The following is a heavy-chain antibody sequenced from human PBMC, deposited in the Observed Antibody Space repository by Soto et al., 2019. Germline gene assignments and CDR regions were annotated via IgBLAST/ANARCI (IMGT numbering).Heavy chain of an antibody. CDR2: ISSSSSYI. V-gene: IGHV3-21*01. J-gene: IGHJ5*02. CDR3: AALAGGVFGWFDP. CDR1: GFTFSSYS. D-gene: IGHD2-21*01. Sequence: GGSLRLSCAASGFTFSSYSMNWVRQAPGKGLEWVSSISSSSSYIYYADSVKGRFTISRDNAKNSLYLQMNSLRAEDTAVYYCAALAGGVFGWFDPWGQGTPVTVSS.